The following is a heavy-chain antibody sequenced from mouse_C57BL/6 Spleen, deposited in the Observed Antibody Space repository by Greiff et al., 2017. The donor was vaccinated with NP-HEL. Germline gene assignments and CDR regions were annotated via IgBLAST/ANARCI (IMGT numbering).Heavy chain of an antibody. J-gene: IGHJ4*01. CDR1: GFTFSDYG. Sequence: EVQVVESGGGLVKPGGSLKLSCAASGFTFSDYGMHWVRQAPEKGLEWVAYISSGSSTIYYADTVKGRFTISRDNAKNTLVLQMTSLRSEDTAMYYCARPYYSKGDAMDYWGQGTSVTVSS. CDR3: ARPYYSKGDAMDY. V-gene: IGHV5-17*01. D-gene: IGHD2-5*01. CDR2: ISSGSSTI.